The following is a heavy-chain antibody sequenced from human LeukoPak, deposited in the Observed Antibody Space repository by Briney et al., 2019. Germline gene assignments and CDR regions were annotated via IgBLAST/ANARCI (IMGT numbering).Heavy chain of an antibody. CDR3: VSSGFDY. J-gene: IGHJ4*02. CDR1: GFTFSSYA. CDR2: ISYDGSNK. Sequence: GGSLRLSCAASGFTFSSYAMHWVRQAPGRGLEWVAVISYDGSNKYYADSVKGRFTISRDNSKNTLYLQMNSLRAEDTAVYYCVSSGFDYWGQGTLVTVSS. V-gene: IGHV3-30*04. D-gene: IGHD6-19*01.